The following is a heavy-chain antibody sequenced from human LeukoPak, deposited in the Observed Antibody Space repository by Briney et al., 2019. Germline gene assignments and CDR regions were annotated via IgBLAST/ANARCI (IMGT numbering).Heavy chain of an antibody. J-gene: IGHJ4*02. D-gene: IGHD3-10*01. CDR2: IIPIFGTA. CDR1: GYTFTSYG. Sequence: SVKVSCKTSGYTFTSYGISWVRQAPGQGLEWMGGIIPIFGTANYAQKFQGRVTITADESTSTAYMELSSLRSEDTAVYYCARDGGSGCFDYWGQGTLVTVSS. CDR3: ARDGGSGCFDY. V-gene: IGHV1-69*13.